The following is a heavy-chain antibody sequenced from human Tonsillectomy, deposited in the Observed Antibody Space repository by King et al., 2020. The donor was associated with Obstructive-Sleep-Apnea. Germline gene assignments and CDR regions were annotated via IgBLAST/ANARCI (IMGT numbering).Heavy chain of an antibody. CDR1: GFTFSDYD. D-gene: IGHD1-1*01. CDR2: FGTAGET. J-gene: IGHJ4*02. V-gene: IGHV3-13*04. CDR3: TRGGAVATSGEFDY. Sequence: EVQLVESGGGVVQPGGYLRLSCEASGFTFSDYDMHWVRQVIGKGLEWVSVFGTAGETYYADSVKGRFTISRDNAKNSLYLQMNSLRAGDTAVYYCTRGGAVATSGEFDYWGQGILVTVSS.